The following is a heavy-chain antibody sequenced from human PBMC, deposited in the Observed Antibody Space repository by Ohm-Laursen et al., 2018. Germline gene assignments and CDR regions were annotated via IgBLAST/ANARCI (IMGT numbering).Heavy chain of an antibody. V-gene: IGHV1-69*04. J-gene: IGHJ4*02. Sequence: SVKVSCKASGGTFSSYAISWVRQAPGRGLEWMGRIIPILGIANYAQKFQGRVTITADKSTSTAYMELSSLRSEDTAVYYCARVLTSYSSGWYEGLDYWGQGTLVTVSS. CDR2: IIPILGIA. CDR1: GGTFSSYA. CDR3: ARVLTSYSSGWYEGLDY. D-gene: IGHD6-19*01.